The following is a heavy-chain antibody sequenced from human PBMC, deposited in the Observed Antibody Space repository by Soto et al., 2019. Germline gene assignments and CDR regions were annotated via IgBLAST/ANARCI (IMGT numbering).Heavy chain of an antibody. CDR3: TRDKITGLFDY. J-gene: IGHJ4*02. CDR2: VFHTGST. Sequence: SETLSLTCSVSGASITTYYWSWIRQPPGKGLEWIGYVFHTGSTNYNPSLSSRVTMSVDTSKNQFSLRLSSVTAADTAVYYCTRDKITGLFDYWGQGTLVTVSS. D-gene: IGHD2-8*02. CDR1: GASITTYY. V-gene: IGHV4-59*01.